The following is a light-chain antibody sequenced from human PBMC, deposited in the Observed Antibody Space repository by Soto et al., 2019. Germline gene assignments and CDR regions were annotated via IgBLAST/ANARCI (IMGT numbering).Light chain of an antibody. Sequence: QSALTQPASVSGSPGQSITISCTGTSSDVGGYNYVHWYQQHPGKAPKLIIYDVTNRPSGISNRFFGSKSGNTASLTISGLLTEDEATYYCSSYTSSVTMVFGGGTKLTVL. CDR2: DVT. V-gene: IGLV2-14*03. J-gene: IGLJ2*01. CDR1: SSDVGGYNY. CDR3: SSYTSSVTMV.